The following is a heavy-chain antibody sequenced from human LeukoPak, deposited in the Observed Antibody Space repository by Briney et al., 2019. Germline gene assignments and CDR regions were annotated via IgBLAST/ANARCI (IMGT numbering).Heavy chain of an antibody. D-gene: IGHD3-22*01. Sequence: ASVKVSCKASGYTFTSYAMHWVRQAPGQRLEWMGWINAGNGNTKYSQKFQGRVTITRDTSASTAYMVLSSLRSEDTAVYYCAREYYYDSSGYYHPGYYYYGMDVWGQGTTVTVSS. V-gene: IGHV1-3*01. J-gene: IGHJ6*02. CDR2: INAGNGNT. CDR3: AREYYYDSSGYYHPGYYYYGMDV. CDR1: GYTFTSYA.